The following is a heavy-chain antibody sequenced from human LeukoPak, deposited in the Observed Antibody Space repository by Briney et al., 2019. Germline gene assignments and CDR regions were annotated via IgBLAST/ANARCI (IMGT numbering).Heavy chain of an antibody. CDR3: ARGKDYGDYVLSNWFDP. Sequence: SETLSLTCAVYGGSFSGYYWSWIRQPPGKGLEWIGEINHSGSTNYNPSLKSRVTISVDTSKNQFSLKLSSVTAADTAVYYCARGKDYGDYVLSNWFDPWGQGTLVTVSS. J-gene: IGHJ5*02. V-gene: IGHV4-34*01. CDR2: INHSGST. D-gene: IGHD4-17*01. CDR1: GGSFSGYY.